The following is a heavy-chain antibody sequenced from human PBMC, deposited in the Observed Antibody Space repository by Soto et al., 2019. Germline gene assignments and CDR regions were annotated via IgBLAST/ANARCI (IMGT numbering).Heavy chain of an antibody. CDR2: ISYSGNT. CDR1: GGSIIRVY. Sequence: SETLALNSTVSGGSIIRVYWFWIRLPPGKGMEWIGYISYSGNTNYTPTLKSRVTMSVDTPKNQFSLRLSSVTTADTAVYYCPFIRGDARNINDYWGPGT. CDR3: PFIRGDARNINDY. V-gene: IGHV4-59*01. J-gene: IGHJ4*01. D-gene: IGHD3-10*01.